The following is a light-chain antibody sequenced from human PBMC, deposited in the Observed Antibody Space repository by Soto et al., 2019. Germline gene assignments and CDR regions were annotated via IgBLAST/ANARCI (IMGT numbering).Light chain of an antibody. Sequence: QSALTQPASVSGSPGQSIAVSCTGSSSDIGDSNSVSWYQHHPGKAPKLMIYDVSNRPSGVSDRFSGSKSGNTASLTISGLQAEDEADYYCSSYTSSTTLVFGGGTKL. CDR2: DVS. CDR3: SSYTSSTTLV. V-gene: IGLV2-14*03. CDR1: SSDIGDSNS. J-gene: IGLJ2*01.